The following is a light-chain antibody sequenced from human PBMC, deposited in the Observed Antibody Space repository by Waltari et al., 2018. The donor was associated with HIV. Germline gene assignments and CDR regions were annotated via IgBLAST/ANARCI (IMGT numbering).Light chain of an antibody. V-gene: IGLV3-1*01. J-gene: IGLJ1*01. CDR2: QDS. Sequence: SYDLPQPPSVSVSPGQTANLPFYGPKLGERYVCWYQQKPGQSPVVVIYQDSKRPSGIPNRFSGSNSGSTATLTITGTQAVDEADYYCQAWDSNTAVFGPGTKVTVL. CDR1: KLGERY. CDR3: QAWDSNTAV.